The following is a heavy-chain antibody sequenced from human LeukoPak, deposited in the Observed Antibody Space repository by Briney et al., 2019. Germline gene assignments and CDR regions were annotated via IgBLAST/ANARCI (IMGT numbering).Heavy chain of an antibody. J-gene: IGHJ4*02. Sequence: GETLRTWWKSSGYSISGYWIGWGRKIHGKGLEWMGIIYPGDSDTRYSPSFQGQVTISADKSISTAYLQWSSLKASDTAMYYCARMVGFESVDYWGQGTLVTVSS. D-gene: IGHD2-15*01. CDR2: IYPGDSDT. CDR1: GYSISGYW. V-gene: IGHV5-51*01. CDR3: ARMVGFESVDY.